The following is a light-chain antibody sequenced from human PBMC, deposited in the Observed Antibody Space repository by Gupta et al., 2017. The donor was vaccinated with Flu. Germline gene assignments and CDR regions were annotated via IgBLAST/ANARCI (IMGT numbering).Light chain of an antibody. Sequence: RVTLSVSPGERATLSCRASQSVTSNLAWYQQKPGQAPRLLIHGASTRATTIPARFSGSGSGTEFTLTISSLQSEDFAVYFCQQDNDWPLTVGGGTKVDIK. CDR2: GAS. CDR1: QSVTSN. CDR3: QQDNDWPLT. J-gene: IGKJ4*01. V-gene: IGKV3-15*01.